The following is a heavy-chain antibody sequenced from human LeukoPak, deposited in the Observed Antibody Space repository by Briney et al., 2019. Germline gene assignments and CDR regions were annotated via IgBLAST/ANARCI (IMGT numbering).Heavy chain of an antibody. Sequence: GRSLRLSCAASGFTFDDYAMHWVRQAPGKGLEWVSDISWNSGSIGYADSVKGRFTISRDNAKNSLYLQMNSLRAEDTALYYCAKDLSASELLWFGELIDYYYGMDVWGQGTTVTVSS. D-gene: IGHD3-10*01. J-gene: IGHJ6*02. V-gene: IGHV3-9*01. CDR1: GFTFDDYA. CDR2: ISWNSGSI. CDR3: AKDLSASELLWFGELIDYYYGMDV.